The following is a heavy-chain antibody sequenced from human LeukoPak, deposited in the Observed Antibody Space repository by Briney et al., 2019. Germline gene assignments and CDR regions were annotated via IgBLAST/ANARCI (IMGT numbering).Heavy chain of an antibody. V-gene: IGHV1-69*04. CDR1: GGTFSSYA. Sequence: ASAKVSCKASGGTFSSYAISWVRQAPGQGLEWMGRIIPILGIANYAQKFQGRVTITADKSTSTAYMELSSLRSEDTAVYYCARVEPKRHSSSWTPGMDVWGQGTLVTVSS. CDR2: IIPILGIA. J-gene: IGHJ4*02. D-gene: IGHD6-13*01. CDR3: ARVEPKRHSSSWTPGMDV.